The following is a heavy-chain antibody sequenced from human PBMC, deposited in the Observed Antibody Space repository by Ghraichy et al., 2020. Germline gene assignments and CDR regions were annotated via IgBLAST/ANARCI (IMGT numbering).Heavy chain of an antibody. CDR2: INHSGST. Sequence: SETLSLTCAVYGGSFSGYYWSWIRQPTGKGLEWIGEINHSGSTNYNPSLKSRVTISVDTSKNQFSLKLSSVTAADTAVYYCARGQKIYDFWSGYFDPWGQGTLVTVSS. CDR1: GGSFSGYY. V-gene: IGHV4-34*01. D-gene: IGHD3-3*01. J-gene: IGHJ5*02. CDR3: ARGQKIYDFWSGYFDP.